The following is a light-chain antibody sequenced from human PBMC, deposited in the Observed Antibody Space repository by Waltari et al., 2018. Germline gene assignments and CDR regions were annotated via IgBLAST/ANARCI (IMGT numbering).Light chain of an antibody. CDR1: SSNIGRNT. J-gene: IGLJ2*01. CDR2: REN. V-gene: IGLV1-44*01. Sequence: QSVLTQPPSVSGTPGQRVTISCSGSSSNIGRNTVNWYQQPPGTTPKLLLFRENVRPSGVPGRFSGSRSGTSASLAISGLQSDDEGDYYCAVWDGSLNAVLFGGGTKLTVL. CDR3: AVWDGSLNAVL.